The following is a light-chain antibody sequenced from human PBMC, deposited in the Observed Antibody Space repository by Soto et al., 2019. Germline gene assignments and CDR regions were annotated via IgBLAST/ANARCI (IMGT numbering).Light chain of an antibody. CDR1: SSDVGSYNL. CDR2: EGS. J-gene: IGLJ1*01. CDR3: SSYAGSNNFYV. Sequence: QSVLTQPASVSGSPGQSTTISCTGTSSDVGSYNLVSWYQQHPGKAPKLMIYEGSKRPSGVSNRFSGSKSGNTASLTISGLRAEDEADYYCSSYAGSNNFYVFGTGTKGTAL. V-gene: IGLV2-23*01.